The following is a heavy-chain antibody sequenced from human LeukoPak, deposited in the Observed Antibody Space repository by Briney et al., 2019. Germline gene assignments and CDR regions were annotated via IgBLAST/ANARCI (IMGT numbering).Heavy chain of an antibody. CDR1: GYTFTSYG. CDR3: AREEKSSGWYYAFDI. D-gene: IGHD6-19*01. J-gene: IGHJ3*02. CDR2: ISAYNGNT. V-gene: IGHV1-18*01. Sequence: ASVKVSCKASGYTFTSYGISWVRQAPGQGLEWMGWISAYNGNTNYAQKLQGRVTMTTDTSTSTAYMELRSLRSDDTAVYYCAREEKSSGWYYAFDIWGQGTIVTVSS.